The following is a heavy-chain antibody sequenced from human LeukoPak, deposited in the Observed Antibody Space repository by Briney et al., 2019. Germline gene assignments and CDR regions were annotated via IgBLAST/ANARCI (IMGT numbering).Heavy chain of an antibody. CDR3: ARGPGSSSDYYYYYMDV. CDR1: GYTFTSYY. J-gene: IGHJ6*03. Sequence: ASVKVSCKASGYTFTSYYMHWVRQAPGQGLEWMGIINPSGGNTSYAQKFQGRVTMTRDTSTSTVYMELSSLSSEETAVYYCARGPGSSSDYYYYYMDVWGKGTTVTVSS. D-gene: IGHD6-6*01. V-gene: IGHV1-46*01. CDR2: INPSGGNT.